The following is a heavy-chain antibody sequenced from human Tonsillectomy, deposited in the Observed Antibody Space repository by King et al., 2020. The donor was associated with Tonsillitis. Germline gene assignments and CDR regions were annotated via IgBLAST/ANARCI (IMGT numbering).Heavy chain of an antibody. Sequence: QVQLQESGPGLVKPSQTLSLTCTVSGGSISSGGYYWSWIRQHPGKGLELIGYIYYSGSTYCNPSLKSRVTISVDTSKNQFSLKLSPVTAADTAVYYCADYDFWSGYFDSWGQGSLVTVSS. CDR2: IYYSGST. CDR1: GGSISSGGYY. D-gene: IGHD3-3*01. CDR3: ADYDFWSGYFDS. J-gene: IGHJ4*02. V-gene: IGHV4-31*03.